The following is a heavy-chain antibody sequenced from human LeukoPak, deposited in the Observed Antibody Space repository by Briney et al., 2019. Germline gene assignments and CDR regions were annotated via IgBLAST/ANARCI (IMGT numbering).Heavy chain of an antibody. D-gene: IGHD5-18*01. V-gene: IGHV1-69*01. CDR1: GGTFSSYA. J-gene: IGHJ4*02. Sequence: ASVKVSCKASGGTFSSYAICWVRQAPGQGLEWMGGIIPIFGTANYAQKFQGRVTITADESTSTAYMELSSLRSEDTAVYYCASPEGGYSYGYVYWGQGTLVTVSS. CDR2: IIPIFGTA. CDR3: ASPEGGYSYGYVY.